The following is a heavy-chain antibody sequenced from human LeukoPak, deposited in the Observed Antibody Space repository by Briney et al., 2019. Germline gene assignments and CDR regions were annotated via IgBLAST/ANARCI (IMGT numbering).Heavy chain of an antibody. Sequence: PSETLSLTCTVSGGSISSYYWSWIRQPPGKGLEWIGYIYYSGSTNYNPSLKSRVTISVDTSKNQFSLKLSSVTAADTAVYYCARATLEGYAFDIWGQGTMVTVSS. J-gene: IGHJ3*02. CDR3: ARATLEGYAFDI. V-gene: IGHV4-59*01. D-gene: IGHD5-24*01. CDR1: GGSISSYY. CDR2: IYYSGST.